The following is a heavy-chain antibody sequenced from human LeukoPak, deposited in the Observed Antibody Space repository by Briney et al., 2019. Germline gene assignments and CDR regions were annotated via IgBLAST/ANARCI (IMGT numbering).Heavy chain of an antibody. CDR3: ARVVAATTYYFDY. CDR2: INHSGST. CDR1: GGSFSGYY. V-gene: IGHV4-34*01. Sequence: SETLSLTCAVYGGSFSGYYWSWIRQPPGKGLEWIGEINHSGSTNYNPSLKSRVTISVDTSKNQFSLKLSSVTAADTAVYYCARVVAATTYYFDYWGQGTLVTVSS. D-gene: IGHD2-15*01. J-gene: IGHJ4*02.